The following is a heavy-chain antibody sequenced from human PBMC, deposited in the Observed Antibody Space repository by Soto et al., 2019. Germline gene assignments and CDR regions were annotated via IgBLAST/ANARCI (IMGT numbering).Heavy chain of an antibody. J-gene: IGHJ3*02. D-gene: IGHD3-16*02. CDR1: GDRVSSNSAA. V-gene: IGHV6-1*01. CDR3: ARDLSPYDYIWGSYRGDAFDI. CDR2: TYYRSKWYN. Sequence: SQTLSLTCAISGDRVSSNSAAWNWIRQSPSRGLEWLGRTYYRSKWYNDYAVSVKSRITINPDTSKNQFSLQLNSVTPEDTAVYYCARDLSPYDYIWGSYRGDAFDIWGQGTMVTVSS.